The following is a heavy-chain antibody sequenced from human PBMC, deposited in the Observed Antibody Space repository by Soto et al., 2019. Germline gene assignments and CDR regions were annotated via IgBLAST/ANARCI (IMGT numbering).Heavy chain of an antibody. CDR3: AKDLEVRGVTTFDY. CDR1: GFTFSSYG. CDR2: ISYDGSNK. J-gene: IGHJ4*02. D-gene: IGHD3-10*01. Sequence: QVQLVESGGGVVQPGRSLRLSCAASGFTFSSYGMHWVRQAPGKGLEWVAVISYDGSNKYYAASVKGRFTISRDNSKNTLYLQMNSLRAEDTAVYYCAKDLEVRGVTTFDYWGQGTLVTVSS. V-gene: IGHV3-30*18.